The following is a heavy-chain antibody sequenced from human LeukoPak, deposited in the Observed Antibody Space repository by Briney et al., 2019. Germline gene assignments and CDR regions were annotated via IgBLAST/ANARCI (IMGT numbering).Heavy chain of an antibody. CDR2: ISAYNGNT. CDR1: GYTFTSYG. J-gene: IGHJ6*02. CDR3: ARLDGGDSGWYRFGLDYYYGMDV. Sequence: ASVKVSCKASGYTFTSYGISWVRQAPGQGLEWMGWISAYNGNTNYAQKLQGRVTMTTDTSTSTAYMELRSLRSDDTAVYYCARLDGGDSGWYRFGLDYYYGMDVWGQGTTVTVSS. V-gene: IGHV1-18*01. D-gene: IGHD6-19*01.